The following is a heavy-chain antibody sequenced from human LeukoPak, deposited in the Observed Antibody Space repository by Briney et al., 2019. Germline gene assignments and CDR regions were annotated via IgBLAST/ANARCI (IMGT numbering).Heavy chain of an antibody. Sequence: SSETLSLTCIVSGGSMSGYYWSWIRQPPGKGLEWIGYTFSSGATTYNPSLKSRVTISVDTSGSQFSLNLSSVTAADTAVYFCARRSRSGYFLDSWGQGTLVTVSS. J-gene: IGHJ4*02. CDR3: ARRSRSGYFLDS. D-gene: IGHD5-12*01. V-gene: IGHV4-4*09. CDR2: TFSSGAT. CDR1: GGSMSGYY.